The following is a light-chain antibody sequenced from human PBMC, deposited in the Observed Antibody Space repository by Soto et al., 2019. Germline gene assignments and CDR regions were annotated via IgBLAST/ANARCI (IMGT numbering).Light chain of an antibody. V-gene: IGKV2-28*01. J-gene: IGKJ5*01. CDR3: MQALQTIS. CDR2: LGS. Sequence: DIVMTQSPLSLTVSPGEPASISCRSSQSLLHSNGYNYLDWYVQKPGQSPQLLIYLGSDRASGVPDRFSCSGSGTDLSLKISRVEAEDAGVYYCMQALQTISFGQGTRLEIK. CDR1: QSLLHSNGYNY.